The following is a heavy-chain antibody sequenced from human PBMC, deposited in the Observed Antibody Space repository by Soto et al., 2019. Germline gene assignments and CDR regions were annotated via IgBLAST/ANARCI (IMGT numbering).Heavy chain of an antibody. CDR1: GYSFTSYW. Sequence: GESLKISCKGSGYSFTSYWIGWVRQMPGKGLEWMGIIYPGDSDTRYSPSFQGQVTISADKSISTAYLQWSSLKASDTAMYYCASSIAAAGFNYYYGMDVWGQGTTVTVSS. CDR3: ASSIAAAGFNYYYGMDV. D-gene: IGHD6-13*01. J-gene: IGHJ6*02. CDR2: IYPGDSDT. V-gene: IGHV5-51*01.